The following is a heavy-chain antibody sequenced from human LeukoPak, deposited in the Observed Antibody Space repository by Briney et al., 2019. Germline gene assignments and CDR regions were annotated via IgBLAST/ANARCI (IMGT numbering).Heavy chain of an antibody. CDR3: ARRYSSSWNY. CDR2: INSDGRST. V-gene: IGHV3-74*01. Sequence: GGSLRLSCAASGFTFSSYWMHWVRQAPGKGLVGVSRINSDGRSTNYADSVKGRFTISRDNSKNTLYLQMNSLRAEDTAFYYCARRYSSSWNYWGQGTLVTVSS. D-gene: IGHD6-13*01. CDR1: GFTFSSYW. J-gene: IGHJ4*02.